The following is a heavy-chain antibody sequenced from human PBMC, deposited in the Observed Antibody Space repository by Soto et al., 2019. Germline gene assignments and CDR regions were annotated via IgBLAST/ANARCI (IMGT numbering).Heavy chain of an antibody. Sequence: GSGPTLVNPTQTLTLTCTFSGFSLSTSGMCVSWIRQPPGKALEWLARIDWDDDKYYSTSLKTRLTISKDTSKNQVVLTMTNMDPVDTATYYCARISLSMDTAMEVPFDYWGQGTLVTVSS. CDR2: IDWDDDK. J-gene: IGHJ4*02. D-gene: IGHD5-18*01. V-gene: IGHV2-70*11. CDR3: ARISLSMDTAMEVPFDY. CDR1: GFSLSTSGMC.